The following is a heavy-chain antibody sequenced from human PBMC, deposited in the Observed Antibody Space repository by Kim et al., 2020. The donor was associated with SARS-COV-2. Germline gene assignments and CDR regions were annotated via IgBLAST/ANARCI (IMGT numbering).Heavy chain of an antibody. Sequence: SETLSLTCTVSGRSISSSSYYWGWIRQPPGKGLEWIGSIYYSGSTYYNSSLKSRVTISVDTSKNQFSLKLSSVTAADTAVYYCARHEEGSPLSFVAAGRGWERPAYYYYMDVWGKGTTVTVSS. J-gene: IGHJ6*03. CDR3: ARHEEGSPLSFVAAGRGWERPAYYYYMDV. V-gene: IGHV4-39*01. CDR2: IYYSGST. CDR1: GRSISSSSYY. D-gene: IGHD1-26*01.